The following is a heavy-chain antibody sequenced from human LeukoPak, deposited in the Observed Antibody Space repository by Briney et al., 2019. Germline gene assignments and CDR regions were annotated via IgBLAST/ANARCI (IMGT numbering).Heavy chain of an antibody. CDR1: GYTFTSYD. D-gene: IGHD3-22*01. V-gene: IGHV1-8*01. Sequence: GASVKVSCKASGYTFTSYDINWVRQATGQGPEWMGWMNPNSGNTGYAQKFQGRVTMTRNTSISTAYMELSSLRSEDTAVYYCASYYDSSGAPFDYWGQGTLVTVSS. CDR3: ASYYDSSGAPFDY. CDR2: MNPNSGNT. J-gene: IGHJ4*02.